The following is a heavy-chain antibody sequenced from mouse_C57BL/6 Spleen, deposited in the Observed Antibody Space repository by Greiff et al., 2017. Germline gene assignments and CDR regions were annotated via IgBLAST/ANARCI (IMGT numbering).Heavy chain of an antibody. J-gene: IGHJ2*01. D-gene: IGHD2-3*01. CDR3: ARGAYDPYYFDY. Sequence: QVQLKQSGPELVKPGASVKISCKASGYAFSSSWMNWVKQRPGKGLEWIGRIYPGDGDTNYNGKFKGKATLTADKSSSTAYMQLSSLTSEDSAVYFCARGAYDPYYFDYWGQGTTLTVSS. CDR2: IYPGDGDT. V-gene: IGHV1-82*01. CDR1: GYAFSSSW.